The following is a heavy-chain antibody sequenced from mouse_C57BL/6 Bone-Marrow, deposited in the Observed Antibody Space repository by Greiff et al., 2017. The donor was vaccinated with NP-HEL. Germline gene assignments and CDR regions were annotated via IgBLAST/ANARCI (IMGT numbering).Heavy chain of an antibody. CDR1: GYTFTDYY. V-gene: IGHV1-19*01. CDR2: INPYNGGT. Sequence: VQLQQSGPVLVKPGASVKMSCKASGYTFTDYYMNWVKQSHGKSLEWIGVINPYNGGTSYNQKFKGKATLTVDKSSSTAYMELNSLTSEDSAVYYCARAGYYAWFAYWGQGTLVTVSA. J-gene: IGHJ3*01. D-gene: IGHD2-3*01. CDR3: ARAGYYAWFAY.